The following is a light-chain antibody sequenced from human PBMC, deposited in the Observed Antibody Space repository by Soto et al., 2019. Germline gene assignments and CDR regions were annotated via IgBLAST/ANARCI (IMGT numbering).Light chain of an antibody. CDR1: QSVSNNY. J-gene: IGKJ1*01. CDR3: QQYGNSRGT. CDR2: GAS. V-gene: IGKV3-20*01. Sequence: EIVLTQSPGTLSLSPWERATLSCRASQSVSNNYLAWYQQKPGQAPRLLIYGASSRATGIPDRFSGSGSGTDFTLTISGLEPEDFAVYYCQQYGNSRGTFGQGTKVDIK.